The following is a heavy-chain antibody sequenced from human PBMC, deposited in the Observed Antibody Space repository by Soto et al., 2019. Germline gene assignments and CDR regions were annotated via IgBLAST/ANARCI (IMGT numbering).Heavy chain of an antibody. CDR3: ARVYRQSRYSSSWVFDY. V-gene: IGHV4-31*01. J-gene: IGHJ4*02. CDR1: AGSINSDGYY. CDR2: MYYSGSP. Sequence: QVQLRESGPGVVKPSQTLSLTCTVSAGSINSDGYYWNWIRQHPGKGLEWIWYMYYSGSPYYNLFLKSPVTISTKTSKNHLSLKLSSVTAAEAAVYFCARVYRQSRYSSSWVFDYIGQGTLVNVSS. D-gene: IGHD6-13*01.